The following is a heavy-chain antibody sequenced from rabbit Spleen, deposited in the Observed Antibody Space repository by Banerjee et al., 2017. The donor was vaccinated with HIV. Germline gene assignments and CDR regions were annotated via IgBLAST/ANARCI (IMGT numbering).Heavy chain of an antibody. V-gene: IGHV1S40*01. J-gene: IGHJ6*01. Sequence: QSLEESGGDLVKPGASLTLTCTASGFSFSNKAVMCWVRQAPGKGLEWITCINAVTGKAVYASWAKGRFTFSKTSSTTVTLQMTSLTVADTATYFCARDTSSSFSSYGMDLWGPGTLVTVS. CDR3: ARDTSSSFSSYGMDL. D-gene: IGHD1-1*01. CDR1: GFSFSNKAV. CDR2: INAVTGKA.